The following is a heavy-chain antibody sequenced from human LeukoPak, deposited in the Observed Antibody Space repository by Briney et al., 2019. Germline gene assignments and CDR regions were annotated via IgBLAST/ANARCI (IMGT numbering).Heavy chain of an antibody. CDR3: AREIRNRYYYYYGMDV. CDR2: IKLDGSEK. D-gene: IGHD1-14*01. CDR1: GFTFGKYW. V-gene: IGHV3-7*03. J-gene: IGHJ6*02. Sequence: GGSLRLSCVASGFTFGKYWMSWVRQAPGKGLEWVANIKLDGSEKNYVDSVKGRFTISRDNTKNSLYLQMNSLRAEDTAVYYCAREIRNRYYYYYGMDVWGQGTTVTVSS.